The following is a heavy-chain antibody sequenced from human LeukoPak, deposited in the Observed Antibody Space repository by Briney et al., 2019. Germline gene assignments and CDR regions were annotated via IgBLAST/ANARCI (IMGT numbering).Heavy chain of an antibody. Sequence: PGGSLRLSCGASGFSFSDYWMSWVRQAPGKGLEWVANIKKDGSEKYYVDSVKGRFTISRDNAKNSLFLQMNSLRDEDTAVYFCARERGRYSSSLDDAFDIWGQGTMVTVSS. D-gene: IGHD6-13*01. CDR1: GFSFSDYW. CDR2: IKKDGSEK. V-gene: IGHV3-7*01. J-gene: IGHJ3*02. CDR3: ARERGRYSSSLDDAFDI.